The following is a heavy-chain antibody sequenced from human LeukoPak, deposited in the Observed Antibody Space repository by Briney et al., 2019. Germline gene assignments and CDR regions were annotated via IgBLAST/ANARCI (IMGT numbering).Heavy chain of an antibody. J-gene: IGHJ4*02. CDR3: AKDEGAVTGTFNY. Sequence: PGGSLRHSCAASGFSFSTYAMSWVRQAPGKGLEGVSGLTGGGGGTSYADSVKGRFTISRDNSKNTLYLQMNSLRAEDTAVYYCAKDEGAVTGTFNYWRQGTLVTVSS. D-gene: IGHD1-14*01. V-gene: IGHV3-23*01. CDR1: GFSFSTYA. CDR2: LTGGGGGT.